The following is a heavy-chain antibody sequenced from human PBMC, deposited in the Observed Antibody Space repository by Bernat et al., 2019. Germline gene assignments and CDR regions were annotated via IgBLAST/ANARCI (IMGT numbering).Heavy chain of an antibody. CDR2: ISYDGSNK. Sequence: QVQLVESGGGVVQPGRSLRLSCAASGFTFSNYGMHWVRQAPGKGLEWVAVISYDGSNKYYADSVKGRFTISRDNSKNTLYLQMNSLRSDDTAVYYCARDPYMVRGVIHWFDPWGQGTLVTVSS. D-gene: IGHD3-10*01. J-gene: IGHJ5*02. CDR3: ARDPYMVRGVIHWFDP. CDR1: GFTFSNYG. V-gene: IGHV3-30*03.